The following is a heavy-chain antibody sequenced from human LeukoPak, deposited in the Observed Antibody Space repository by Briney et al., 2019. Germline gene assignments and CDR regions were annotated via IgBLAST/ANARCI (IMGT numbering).Heavy chain of an antibody. D-gene: IGHD3-10*01. CDR3: AKAGYVSGGFYTKNFDY. CDR2: IIDNGGSA. J-gene: IGHJ4*02. V-gene: IGHV3-23*01. CDR1: GFTFNSYA. Sequence: GGSLRLSCAASGFTFNSYAMNWVRQAPGKGLEWVSEIIDNGGSAFYADSVKGRFTISRDNSKNTVYLQMNGLRAEDTAMYYCAKAGYVSGGFYTKNFDYWGQGTLVTVSS.